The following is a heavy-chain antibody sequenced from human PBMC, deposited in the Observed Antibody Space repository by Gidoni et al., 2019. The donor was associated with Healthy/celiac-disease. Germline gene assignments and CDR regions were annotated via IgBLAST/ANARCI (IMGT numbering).Heavy chain of an antibody. J-gene: IGHJ4*02. V-gene: IGHV3-30*18. CDR2: ISYDGSNK. Sequence: QVQLVESGGGVVPPGRSLRLSCAASGFHFSSYGMHWVRQAPSKGVEWVAVISYDGSNKYYADSGKGRFTISRDNSKNTLYLQMNSLRAEDTAVYYCEKEGLTVAGIPPPFDYWGQGTLVTVSS. CDR3: EKEGLTVAGIPPPFDY. CDR1: GFHFSSYG. D-gene: IGHD6-19*01.